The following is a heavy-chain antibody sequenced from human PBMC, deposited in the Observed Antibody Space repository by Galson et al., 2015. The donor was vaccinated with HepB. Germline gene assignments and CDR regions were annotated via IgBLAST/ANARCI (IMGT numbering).Heavy chain of an antibody. D-gene: IGHD5-12*01. CDR1: GGTFSSYA. J-gene: IGHJ6*03. Sequence: SVKVSCKASGGTFSSYAISWVRQAPGQGLEWMGGIIPIFGTANYAQKFQGRVTITAEESTSTAYMELSSLRSEDTAVYYCAREEYSGYESYYYYYYMDVWGKGTTVTVSS. V-gene: IGHV1-69*13. CDR2: IIPIFGTA. CDR3: AREEYSGYESYYYYYYMDV.